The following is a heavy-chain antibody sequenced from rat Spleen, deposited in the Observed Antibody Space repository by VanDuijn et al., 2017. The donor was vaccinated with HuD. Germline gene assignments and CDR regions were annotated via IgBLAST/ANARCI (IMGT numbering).Heavy chain of an antibody. D-gene: IGHD1-11*01. J-gene: IGHJ3*01. CDR2: ISSGGST. Sequence: QVQLKESGPGLAQPSQTLSLTCTVSGFSLTSNGVSWVRQPPGKGLEWIAAISSGGSTYYNSALKSRLSISRDTSKRQVFLKMNSLQTEDIATYYCAGAQTTEGLWDWGLGTLVTVSS. CDR3: AGAQTTEGLWD. CDR1: GFSLTSNG. V-gene: IGHV2S12*01.